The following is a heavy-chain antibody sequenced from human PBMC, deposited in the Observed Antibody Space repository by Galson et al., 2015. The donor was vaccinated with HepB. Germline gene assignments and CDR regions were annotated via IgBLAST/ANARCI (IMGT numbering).Heavy chain of an antibody. Sequence: CAISGDSVSSNSAAWNWIRQSPSRGLEWLGRTYYRRSKWDNDYALSVRSRIRINPHTSKNPFSLQLNSVTPEDTAVYYCARAPTVTAYYHMDIWGKGTTVIVSS. D-gene: IGHD4-17*01. V-gene: IGHV6-1*01. J-gene: IGHJ6*03. CDR3: ARAPTVTAYYHMDI. CDR1: GDSVSSNSAA. CDR2: TYYRRSKWDN.